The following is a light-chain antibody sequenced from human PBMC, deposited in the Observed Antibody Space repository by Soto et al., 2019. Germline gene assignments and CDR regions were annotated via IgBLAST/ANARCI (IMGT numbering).Light chain of an antibody. Sequence: DIQMTQSPSSLSASVRDRVTITCRASQSIGAYLNGYQQKPGKAPKTLIFAASRLQNGVPPRFSGSGSETECTLTVSILLPEDFATYYCEQSYSTPITFGQGTRLEIK. CDR1: QSIGAY. CDR3: EQSYSTPIT. CDR2: AAS. J-gene: IGKJ5*01. V-gene: IGKV1-39*01.